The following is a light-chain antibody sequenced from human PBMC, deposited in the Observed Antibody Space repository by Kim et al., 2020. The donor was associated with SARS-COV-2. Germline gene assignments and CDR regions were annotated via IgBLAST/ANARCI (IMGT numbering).Light chain of an antibody. CDR3: HLYGSSPL. V-gene: IGKV3-20*01. J-gene: IGKJ2*01. CDR2: GAS. CDR1: QSVSSNY. Sequence: EIVLTQSPGTLSLSPGERVTLSCRASQSVSSNYLAWYQQKPGQAPRLLIYGASSRATDIPDRFSGSGSGTDFTLTISRLEAEDFAVYYCHLYGSSPLFGPGTKLEI.